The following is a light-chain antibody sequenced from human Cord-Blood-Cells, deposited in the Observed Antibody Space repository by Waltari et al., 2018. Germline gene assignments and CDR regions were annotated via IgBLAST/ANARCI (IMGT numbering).Light chain of an antibody. CDR2: KDS. V-gene: IGLV3-27*01. J-gene: IGLJ3*02. CDR1: VLAKKY. Sequence: SYELTQPSPVSVSPGQTARTPCSGDVLAKKYARWFQQKPGQAPVLVIYKDSERPSGIPERFSGSSSGTTVTLTISGAQVEDEADYYCYSAADNNRVFGGGTKLTVL. CDR3: YSAADNNRV.